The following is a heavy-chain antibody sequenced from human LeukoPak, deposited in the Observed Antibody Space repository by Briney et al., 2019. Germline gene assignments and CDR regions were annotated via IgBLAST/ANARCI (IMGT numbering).Heavy chain of an antibody. V-gene: IGHV1-46*01. CDR2: INPSGGST. Sequence: ASVKVSCKASGYTFTSYYMHWVRQAPGQGLEWMGLINPSGGSTSYAQKFQGRVTMTRDTSTSTVYMELSSLRSEDTAVYYCARDGGDIVVVPAAGGFDPWGQGTLVTVSS. CDR1: GYTFTSYY. CDR3: ARDGGDIVVVPAAGGFDP. J-gene: IGHJ5*02. D-gene: IGHD2-2*01.